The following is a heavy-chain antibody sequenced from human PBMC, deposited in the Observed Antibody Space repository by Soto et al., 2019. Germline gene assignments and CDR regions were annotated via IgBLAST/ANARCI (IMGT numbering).Heavy chain of an antibody. Sequence: SETLSLTCTVSGGSISSGDYYWSWIRQPPGKGLEWIGYIYYSGSTYYNPSLKSRVTISVDTSKNQFSLKLSSVTAADTAVYYCARGYCSSTSCFPFDYWGQGTLVTVSS. CDR1: GGSISSGDYY. CDR2: IYYSGST. CDR3: ARGYCSSTSCFPFDY. V-gene: IGHV4-30-4*01. J-gene: IGHJ4*02. D-gene: IGHD2-2*01.